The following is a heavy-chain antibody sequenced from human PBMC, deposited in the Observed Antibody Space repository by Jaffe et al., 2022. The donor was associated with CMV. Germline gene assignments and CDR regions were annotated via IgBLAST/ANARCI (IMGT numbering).Heavy chain of an antibody. CDR3: AREVRGYDFWSGYYRTYYYYGMDV. CDR1: GFTFSSYW. CDR2: IKQDGSEK. Sequence: EVQLVESGGGLVQPGGSLRLSCAASGFTFSSYWMSWVRQAPGKGLEWVANIKQDGSEKYYVDSVKGRFTISRDNAKNSLYLQMNSLRAEDTAVYYCAREVRGYDFWSGYYRTYYYYGMDVWGQGTTVTVSS. J-gene: IGHJ6*02. D-gene: IGHD3-3*01. V-gene: IGHV3-7*01.